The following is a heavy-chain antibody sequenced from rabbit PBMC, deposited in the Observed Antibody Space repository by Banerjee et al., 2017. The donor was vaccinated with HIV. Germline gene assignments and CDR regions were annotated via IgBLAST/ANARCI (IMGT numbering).Heavy chain of an antibody. CDR3: ARSDRGWGWTRLDL. V-gene: IGHV1S47*01. J-gene: IGHJ3*01. Sequence: QEQLVESGGGLVQPEGSLTLTCKASGSDISSNAMRWVRQAPGKGLELIACIYSSNGDKWYASWVNGRFTISRSTSLNTVDLKMTSLTVADTATYFRARSDRGWGWTRLDLWGPGTLVTVS. CDR2: IYSSNGDK. D-gene: IGHD4-1*01. CDR1: GSDISSNA.